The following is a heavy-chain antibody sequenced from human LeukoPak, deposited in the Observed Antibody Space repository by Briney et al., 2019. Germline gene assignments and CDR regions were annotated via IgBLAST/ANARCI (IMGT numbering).Heavy chain of an antibody. V-gene: IGHV4-34*01. CDR2: INHSGSN. D-gene: IGHD6-13*01. Sequence: SSETLSLTCAVYGVSVSCYYWGWIRQPPGKGREWSGEINHSGSNNYNPSLKSRVTTSVDTSKNQFPLKLSSVTAADTAVYYCARGRGSSSWYYFDYWGQGTLVTVSS. CDR3: ARGRGSSSWYYFDY. J-gene: IGHJ4*02. CDR1: GVSVSCYY.